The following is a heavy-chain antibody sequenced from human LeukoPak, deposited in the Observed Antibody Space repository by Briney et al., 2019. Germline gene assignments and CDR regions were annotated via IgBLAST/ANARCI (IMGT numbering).Heavy chain of an antibody. CDR2: ISYDGSNK. CDR3: ARDPTYYDILTGYYRIGWFDP. V-gene: IGHV3-30-3*01. Sequence: PGGSLRLSCAASGFTFSSYAMHWVRQAPGKGLEWVAVISYDGSNKYYADSVKGRFTISRDNSKNTLYLQMNSLRAGDTAVYYCARDPTYYDILTGYYRIGWFDPWGQGTLVTVSS. J-gene: IGHJ5*02. D-gene: IGHD3-9*01. CDR1: GFTFSSYA.